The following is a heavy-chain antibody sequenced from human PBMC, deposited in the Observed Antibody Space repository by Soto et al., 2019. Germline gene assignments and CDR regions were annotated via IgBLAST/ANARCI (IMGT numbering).Heavy chain of an antibody. CDR2: IYYSGST. J-gene: IGHJ4*02. D-gene: IGHD6-13*01. CDR3: ATSYGNAWYTY. CDR1: GGSISSYY. Sequence: PSETLALTCTVSGGSISSYYWSWIRQPPGKGLEWIGYIYYSGSTNYNPSLKSRVTISVDTSKNQFSLKLSSVTAADTAVYYCATSYGNAWYTYWGQGTQVTGSS. V-gene: IGHV4-59*01.